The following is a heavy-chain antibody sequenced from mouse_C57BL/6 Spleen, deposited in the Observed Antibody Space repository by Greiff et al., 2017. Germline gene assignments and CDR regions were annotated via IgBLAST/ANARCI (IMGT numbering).Heavy chain of an antibody. V-gene: IGHV3-6*01. CDR3: AREDGFFYAMDY. Sequence: EVHLVESGPGLVKPSQSLSLTCSVTGYSITSGYYWNWIRQFPGNKLEWMGYISYDGSNNYNPSLKNRISITRDTSKNQFFLKLNSVTTEDTATYYCAREDGFFYAMDYWGQGTSVTVSS. CDR1: GYSITSGYY. D-gene: IGHD2-3*01. J-gene: IGHJ4*01. CDR2: ISYDGSN.